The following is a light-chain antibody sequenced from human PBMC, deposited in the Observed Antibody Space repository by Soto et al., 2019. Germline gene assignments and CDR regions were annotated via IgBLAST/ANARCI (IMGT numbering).Light chain of an antibody. CDR1: QDIGSD. J-gene: IGKJ1*01. V-gene: IGKV1-6*01. CDR3: LQDDDYPRT. Sequence: AIQMTQSPSSLSASVGDRLTITCRASQDIGSDLGWYQQKPGKAPKLLIYGASRLESGVPSRSSGSGSGTYFTLVISSLQPEDSANYYCLQDDDYPRTFGQGTKVEVK. CDR2: GAS.